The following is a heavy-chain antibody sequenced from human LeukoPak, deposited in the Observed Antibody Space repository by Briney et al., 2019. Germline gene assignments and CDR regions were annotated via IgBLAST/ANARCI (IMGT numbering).Heavy chain of an antibody. CDR2: IHSSGYT. Sequence: SETLSLTCTVSGGSISSYYWSWIRQPPGQGLEWIAYIHSSGYTNYNPSLKSRVTISVDTSKNQFSLRVTSVTAADTAVYYCAKRQGPNSGSYDYFDPWGQGTLVTVSS. CDR3: AKRQGPNSGSYDYFDP. V-gene: IGHV4-4*09. D-gene: IGHD1-26*01. CDR1: GGSISSYY. J-gene: IGHJ5*02.